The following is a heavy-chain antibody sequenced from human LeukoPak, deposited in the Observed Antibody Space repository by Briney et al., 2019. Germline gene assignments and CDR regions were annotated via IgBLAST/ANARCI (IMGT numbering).Heavy chain of an antibody. J-gene: IGHJ5*02. CDR2: IYTSGST. V-gene: IGHV4-4*07. Sequence: SETLSLTCTVSGGSISSYYWSWIRQPAGKGLEWIGRIYTSGSTNYNRYLKSRVTMSVDTSKNQFSLKLSSVTAADTAVYYCARYVSSSWYPDWFDPWGQGTLVTVSS. CDR3: ARYVSSSWYPDWFDP. CDR1: GGSISSYY. D-gene: IGHD6-13*01.